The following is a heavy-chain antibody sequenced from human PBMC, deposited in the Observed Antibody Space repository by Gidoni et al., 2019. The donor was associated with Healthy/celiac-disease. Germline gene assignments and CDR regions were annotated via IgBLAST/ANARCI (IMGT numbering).Heavy chain of an antibody. CDR2: INHSGST. J-gene: IGHJ5*02. D-gene: IGHD6-13*01. CDR1: GGSFSGYY. Sequence: QVQLQQRGAGLLKPSETLSLTCAVYGGSFSGYYWSWIRQPPGKGLEWIGEINHSGSTNYNPSLKSRVTISVDTSKNQFSLKLSSVTAADTAVYYCAREKLAAAGTYWFDPWGQGTLVTVSS. CDR3: AREKLAAAGTYWFDP. V-gene: IGHV4-34*01.